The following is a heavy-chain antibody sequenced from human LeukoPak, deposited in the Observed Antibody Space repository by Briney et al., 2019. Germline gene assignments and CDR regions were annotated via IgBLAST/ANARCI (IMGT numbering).Heavy chain of an antibody. V-gene: IGHV3-43*01. Sequence: PGGSLRLSCAASGFTFDDYTMHWVRQAPGKGLEWVSLISWDGGSTYYADSVKGRFTISRDNAKNSLYLQMNSLRAEDTAVYYCARVLPREYSYGYHYYGMDVWGQGTTVTVSS. CDR1: GFTFDDYT. CDR3: ARVLPREYSYGYHYYGMDV. J-gene: IGHJ6*02. D-gene: IGHD5-18*01. CDR2: ISWDGGST.